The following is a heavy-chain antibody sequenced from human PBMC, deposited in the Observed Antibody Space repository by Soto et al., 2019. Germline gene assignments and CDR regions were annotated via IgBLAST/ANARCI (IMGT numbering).Heavy chain of an antibody. Sequence: SETLSLTCTVSGGSIRNGDYYWGWIRQPPGKGLEWIGYVYYSGTTYSHPSLNSRVSISVDTSENQSSLRLTSVTAADTAVYYCVTVNLVGAAYYFDYWGPGTLVTVSS. D-gene: IGHD1-26*01. CDR2: VYYSGTT. CDR1: GGSIRNGDYY. CDR3: VTVNLVGAAYYFDY. V-gene: IGHV4-30-4*01. J-gene: IGHJ4*02.